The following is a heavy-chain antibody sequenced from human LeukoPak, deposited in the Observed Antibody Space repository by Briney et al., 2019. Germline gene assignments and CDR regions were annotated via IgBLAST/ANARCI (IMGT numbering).Heavy chain of an antibody. V-gene: IGHV3-30*18. CDR3: AKDCRWLVRGYAFDI. Sequence: GGSLRLSCAASGFTFSSYGMHWVRQAPGKGLEWVAVISYDGSNKYYADSVKGRFTISRDNSKNTLYLQMNSLRAEDTAVYYCAKDCRWLVRGYAFDIWGQGTMVTVSS. CDR1: GFTFSSYG. CDR2: ISYDGSNK. J-gene: IGHJ3*02. D-gene: IGHD6-19*01.